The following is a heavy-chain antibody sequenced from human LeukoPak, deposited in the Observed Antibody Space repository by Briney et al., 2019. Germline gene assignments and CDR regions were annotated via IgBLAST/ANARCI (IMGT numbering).Heavy chain of an antibody. CDR1: GGSFSGYY. D-gene: IGHD3-9*01. J-gene: IGHJ4*02. V-gene: IGHV4-34*01. CDR3: AIFRTVPGY. Sequence: TPSETLSLTCAVYGGSFSGYYWSWIRQPPGKGLEWIGEINHSGSTNYNPSLKSRVTISVDTSKNQFSLKLSSVTAADTAVYYCAIFRTVPGYWGQGTLVTVSS. CDR2: INHSGST.